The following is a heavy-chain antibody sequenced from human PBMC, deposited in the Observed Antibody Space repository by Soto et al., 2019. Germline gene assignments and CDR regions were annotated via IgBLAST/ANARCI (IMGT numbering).Heavy chain of an antibody. CDR3: EKNGPAGTPLDEYYGMEV. Sequence: QVQLVEAGGGVVQPGRSLILSCAASGFTFRSYGMNWFRQAPGKGLEWVTVISFDGINKFYADSVKGRVTISGDKSNNSLHLHSNKLSTGKTAVYYCEKNGPAGTPLDEYYGMEVLGQGTTVIVS. V-gene: IGHV3-30*18. CDR2: ISFDGINK. D-gene: IGHD6-13*01. J-gene: IGHJ6*02. CDR1: GFTFRSYG.